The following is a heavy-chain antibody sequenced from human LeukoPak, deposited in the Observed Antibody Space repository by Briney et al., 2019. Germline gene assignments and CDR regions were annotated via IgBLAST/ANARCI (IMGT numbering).Heavy chain of an antibody. CDR2: IWYDGSNK. CDR3: APTYDGSGKM. CDR1: GFTFSSYG. D-gene: IGHD3-10*01. Sequence: PGRSLRLSCAASGFTFSSYGMHWVRQAPGKGLEGVAVIWYDGSNKYYADSVRGRFTISRDNSKNTLYLQMNSLRDEDTAVYYCAPTYDGSGKMWGQGTLVTVSS. V-gene: IGHV3-33*01. J-gene: IGHJ4*02.